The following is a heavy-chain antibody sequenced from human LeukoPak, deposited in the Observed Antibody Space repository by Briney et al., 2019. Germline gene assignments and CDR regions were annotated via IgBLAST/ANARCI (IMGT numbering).Heavy chain of an antibody. CDR2: ISYDGSNK. D-gene: IGHD5-24*01. Sequence: GGSLRLSCAASGFTFSSYAMHWVRQAPGKGLEWVAVISYDGSNKYYADSVKGRFTISRDNSKNTLYLQMNSLRAEDTAVYYCAREDGVRYGMDVWGQGTTVTVSS. V-gene: IGHV3-30-3*01. CDR1: GFTFSSYA. CDR3: AREDGVRYGMDV. J-gene: IGHJ6*02.